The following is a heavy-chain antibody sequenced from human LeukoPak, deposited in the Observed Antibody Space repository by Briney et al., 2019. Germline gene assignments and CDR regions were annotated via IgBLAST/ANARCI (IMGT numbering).Heavy chain of an antibody. J-gene: IGHJ4*02. D-gene: IGHD3-10*01. Sequence: GGSLRLSCAASGFTFSSYGMHWVRQAPGKGLEWVAFIRYDGSNKYYADSVKGRFTISRDNSKNTLYLQMNSLRAEDTAVYYCAKDISPPGSYYIRHNFDYWGQGTLVTVSS. CDR2: IRYDGSNK. CDR1: GFTFSSYG. V-gene: IGHV3-30*02. CDR3: AKDISPPGSYYIRHNFDY.